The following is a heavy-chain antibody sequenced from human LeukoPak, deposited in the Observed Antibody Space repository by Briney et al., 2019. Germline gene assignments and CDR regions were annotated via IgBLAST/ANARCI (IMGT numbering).Heavy chain of an antibody. CDR3: AKQKGVSWYSEEDY. D-gene: IGHD2-15*01. J-gene: IGHJ4*02. V-gene: IGHV3-23*01. CDR1: GFTFSSYA. CDR2: ISGSTGST. Sequence: GGSLRLSCAASGFTFSSYAISWVRQAPGKGLEWVSGISGSTGSTYYVDSVKGRFTISRDNCKNTLYLQMNSLRAEDTAVYYCAKQKGVSWYSEEDYWGQGTLVTVSS.